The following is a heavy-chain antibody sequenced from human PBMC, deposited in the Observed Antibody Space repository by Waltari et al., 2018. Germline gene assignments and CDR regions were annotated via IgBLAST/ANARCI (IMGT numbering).Heavy chain of an antibody. CDR2: LFYSGST. CDR1: GGSISSYY. CDR3: VRVRYSYEQPGFFYGMDV. Sequence: QVQLQESGPGLVKPSETLSLICTVSGGSISSYYWSWIRQPPWKGLEWIGCLFYSGSTNYNPSLKSRVTMSVDTSKHQFSLKLSSVTAADTAIYYCVRVRYSYEQPGFFYGMDVWGQGTTVTVSS. D-gene: IGHD5-18*01. J-gene: IGHJ6*02. V-gene: IGHV4-59*01.